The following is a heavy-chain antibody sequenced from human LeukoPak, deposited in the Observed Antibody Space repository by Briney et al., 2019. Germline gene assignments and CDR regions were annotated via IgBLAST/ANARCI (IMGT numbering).Heavy chain of an antibody. J-gene: IGHJ4*02. D-gene: IGHD3-22*01. CDR1: GFTFSSYS. Sequence: GGSLRLSCAASGFTFSSYSMNWVRQALGKGLEWVSSISSSSSYIYYADSVKGRFTISRDNAKNSLYLQMNSLRAEDTAVYYCARDRRWYYDSSGYYDYWGQGTLVTVSS. CDR3: ARDRRWYYDSSGYYDY. CDR2: ISSSSSYI. V-gene: IGHV3-21*01.